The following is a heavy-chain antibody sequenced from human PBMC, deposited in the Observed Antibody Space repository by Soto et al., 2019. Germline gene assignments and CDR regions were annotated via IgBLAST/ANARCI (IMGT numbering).Heavy chain of an antibody. CDR3: APVGGYYYSYGMDV. CDR2: INHSGST. V-gene: IGHV4-34*01. J-gene: IGHJ6*02. D-gene: IGHD3-16*01. Sequence: QVQLQQWGAGLLKPSETLSLTCAVYGGSFSGYYWSWIRQPPGKGLEWIGEINHSGSTNYNPSLKTRVTVSVATSKYQCALKRSSVTAADTAVYYCAPVGGYYYSYGMDVWGQGTTVTVSS. CDR1: GGSFSGYY.